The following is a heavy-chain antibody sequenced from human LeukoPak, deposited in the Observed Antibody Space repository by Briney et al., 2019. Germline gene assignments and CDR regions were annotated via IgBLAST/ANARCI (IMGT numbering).Heavy chain of an antibody. CDR2: MSSSSSSI. CDR3: ARDLYYNTGMDA. D-gene: IGHD3-22*01. V-gene: IGHV3-48*03. J-gene: IGHJ6*02. CDR1: GFTFSSYE. Sequence: GGSLRLSCAASGFTFSSYEMNWVRQALGKGLEWVSYMSSSSSSIYYADSVKGRFTFSRDNAKNSVYLQMNSLRAEDTAVYYCARDLYYNTGMDAWGQGTTVTVSS.